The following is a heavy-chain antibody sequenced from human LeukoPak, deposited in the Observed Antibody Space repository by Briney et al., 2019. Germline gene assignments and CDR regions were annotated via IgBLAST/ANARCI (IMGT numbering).Heavy chain of an antibody. CDR3: ARIMTTVTTSDY. D-gene: IGHD4-17*01. CDR2: ITGNGGST. V-gene: IGHV3-23*01. CDR1: GFTFSTYA. J-gene: IGHJ4*02. Sequence: GGSLRLSCAASGFTFSTYAMTWVRQAPGKGLEWVSSITGNGGSTYYADSVKGRFTISRDNSKNTLYLQMNSLRVEDTAVYYCARIMTTVTTSDYWGQGTLVTVSS.